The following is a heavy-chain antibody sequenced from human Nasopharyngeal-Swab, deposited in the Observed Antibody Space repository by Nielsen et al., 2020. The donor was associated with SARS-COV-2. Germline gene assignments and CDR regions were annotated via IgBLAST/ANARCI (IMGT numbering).Heavy chain of an antibody. CDR1: GFTFNNYG. CDR3: ARIAGRGSIYYYYMDV. J-gene: IGHJ6*03. Sequence: GGSLRLSCAVSGFTFNNYGMHWVRQAPGKGLEWVALISYEGSLKYYADSVKGRFTISRDSAKNSLYLQMNSLRADDTAVYFCARIAGRGSIYYYYMDVWGTGTTVTVSS. CDR2: ISYEGSLK. V-gene: IGHV3-30*03. D-gene: IGHD1-26*01.